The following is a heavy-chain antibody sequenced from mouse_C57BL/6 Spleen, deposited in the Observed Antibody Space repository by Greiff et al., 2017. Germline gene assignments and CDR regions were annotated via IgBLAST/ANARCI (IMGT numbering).Heavy chain of an antibody. J-gene: IGHJ4*01. CDR2: INPYNGDT. Sequence: VQLQQSGPELVKPGDSVKISCKASGYSFTGYFMNWVMQSHGKSLEWIGRINPYNGDTFYNQKFKGKATLTVDKSSSTAHMELRSLTSEDSAVYYCARKPISEAITTVVAKDAMDYWGQGTSVTVSS. D-gene: IGHD1-1*01. CDR3: ARKPISEAITTVVAKDAMDY. V-gene: IGHV1-20*01. CDR1: GYSFTGYF.